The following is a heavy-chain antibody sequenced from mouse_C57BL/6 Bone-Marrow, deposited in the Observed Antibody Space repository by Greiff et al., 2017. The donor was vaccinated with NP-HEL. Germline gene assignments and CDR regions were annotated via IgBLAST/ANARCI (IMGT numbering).Heavy chain of an antibody. V-gene: IGHV5-9*01. D-gene: IGHD2-3*01. CDR1: GFTFSSYT. CDR3: ARRRIYDGYYERYFDV. Sequence: EVQLVESGGGLVKPGGSLKLSCAASGFTFSSYTMSWVRQTPEKRLEWVATISGGGGNTSYPDRVKGRFTISRDNAKNTLYLQMSSLRSEDTALYYCARRRIYDGYYERYFDVWGTGTTVTVSS. J-gene: IGHJ1*03. CDR2: ISGGGGNT.